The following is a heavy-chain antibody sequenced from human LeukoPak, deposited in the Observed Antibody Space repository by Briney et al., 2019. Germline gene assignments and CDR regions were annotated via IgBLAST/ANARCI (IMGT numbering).Heavy chain of an antibody. CDR3: ARNTYYYDNSAGTFDF. D-gene: IGHD3-22*01. Sequence: GASVKVSCKASGGTFSSYAISWVRQAPGQGLEWMGGIIPIFGTANYAQKFQGRVTITADESTSTAYMELSSLRSEDTAVFYCARNTYYYDNSAGTFDFWGQGTLVTVSS. CDR1: GGTFSSYA. J-gene: IGHJ4*02. V-gene: IGHV1-69*13. CDR2: IIPIFGTA.